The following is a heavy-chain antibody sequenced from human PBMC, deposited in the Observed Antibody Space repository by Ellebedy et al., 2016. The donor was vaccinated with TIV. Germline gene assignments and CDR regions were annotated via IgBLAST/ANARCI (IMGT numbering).Heavy chain of an antibody. D-gene: IGHD5-18*01. CDR1: GFSFSSYA. CDR2: IVGSGAT. CDR3: AKDRIFGDGYWVFDF. J-gene: IGHJ4*02. Sequence: PGGSLRLSCVASGFSFSSYALSWVRQAPGRGLEWVSGIVGSGATKYADSVKGRFSISRDNSKRTVELQMNSLRADDTAIYYCAKDRIFGDGYWVFDFWGQGTVVTVST. V-gene: IGHV3-23*01.